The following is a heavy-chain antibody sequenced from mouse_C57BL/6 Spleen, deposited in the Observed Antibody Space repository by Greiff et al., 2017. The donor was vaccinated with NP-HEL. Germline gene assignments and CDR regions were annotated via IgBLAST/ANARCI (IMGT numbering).Heavy chain of an antibody. Sequence: VQLQQSGPELVKPGASVKISCKASGYSFTGYYMNWVKQSPEKSLEWIGEINPSTGGTTYNQKFKAKATLTVDKSSSTAYMQLKSLTSEDSAVYCCARGGSNWYFDVWGTGTTVTVSS. CDR2: INPSTGGT. D-gene: IGHD1-1*01. CDR3: ARGGSNWYFDV. V-gene: IGHV1-42*01. CDR1: GYSFTGYY. J-gene: IGHJ1*03.